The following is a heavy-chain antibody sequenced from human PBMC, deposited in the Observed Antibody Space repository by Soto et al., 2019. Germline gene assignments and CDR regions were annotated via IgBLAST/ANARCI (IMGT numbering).Heavy chain of an antibody. J-gene: IGHJ6*02. Sequence: XESLRLSCAASGFTFSSYAMSGVRQAPGKGLEWVSAISGSGGSTYYADSVKGRFTISRDNSKNTLYLQMNSLRAEDTAVYYCASQRYYYYGMDVWGQGTTVTVSS. V-gene: IGHV3-23*01. CDR1: GFTFSSYA. CDR2: ISGSGGST. CDR3: ASQRYYYYGMDV.